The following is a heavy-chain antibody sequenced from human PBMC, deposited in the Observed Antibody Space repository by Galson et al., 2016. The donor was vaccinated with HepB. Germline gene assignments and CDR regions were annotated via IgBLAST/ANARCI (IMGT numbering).Heavy chain of an antibody. D-gene: IGHD3-10*01. CDR3: ARAVMLGRGMDV. V-gene: IGHV6-1*01. CDR2: TFYRSTWEN. CDR1: GDSVSSNIAA. Sequence: CAISGDSVSSNIAAWVWIRQSPSRGLEWLGRTFYRSTWENHYAGSVKNRITISPDTSRNPFSLHLNSVTPEDTAVYYCARAVMLGRGMDVWGQGTTVTVSS. J-gene: IGHJ6*02.